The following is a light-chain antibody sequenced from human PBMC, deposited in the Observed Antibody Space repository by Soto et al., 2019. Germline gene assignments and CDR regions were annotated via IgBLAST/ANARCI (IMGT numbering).Light chain of an antibody. CDR2: DAS. CDR3: QQYERPPFA. V-gene: IGKV3-20*01. J-gene: IGKJ2*01. CDR1: QRXSNSY. Sequence: PGDRATLSCRASQRXSNSYLAWFQQKPGQAPRLLIYDASSRAAGVPDRVSGGGSGTDFTLTISALEPEDFALYFCQQYERPPFAFGQGTRLEI.